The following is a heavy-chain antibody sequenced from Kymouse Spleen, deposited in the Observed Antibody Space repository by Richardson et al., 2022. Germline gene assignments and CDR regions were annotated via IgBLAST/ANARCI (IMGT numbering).Heavy chain of an antibody. Sequence: QVQLVESGGGVVQPGRSLRLSCAASGFTFSSYGMHWVRQAPGKGLEWVAVIWYDGSNKYYADSVKGRFTISRDNSKNTLYLQMNSLRAEDTAVYYCARDSSSWYSFDYWGQGTLVTVSS. V-gene: IGHV3-33*01. CDR2: IWYDGSNK. D-gene: IGHD6-13*01. CDR3: ARDSSSWYSFDY. J-gene: IGHJ4*02. CDR1: GFTFSSYG.